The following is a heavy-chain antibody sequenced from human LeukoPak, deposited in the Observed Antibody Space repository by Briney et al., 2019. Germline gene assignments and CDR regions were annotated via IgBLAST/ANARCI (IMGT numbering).Heavy chain of an antibody. Sequence: GASVKVSCKVSGDTLTELSMHWVRQAPGKGLEWMGGFDPEDGETIYAQKFQGRVTMTEDTSTDTAYMELSSLRSEDTAVYYCATDRQGWLRLRYSSGWYDWGQGTLVTVSS. CDR2: FDPEDGET. CDR3: ATDRQGWLRLRYSSGWYD. J-gene: IGHJ4*02. CDR1: GDTLTELS. D-gene: IGHD6-19*01. V-gene: IGHV1-24*01.